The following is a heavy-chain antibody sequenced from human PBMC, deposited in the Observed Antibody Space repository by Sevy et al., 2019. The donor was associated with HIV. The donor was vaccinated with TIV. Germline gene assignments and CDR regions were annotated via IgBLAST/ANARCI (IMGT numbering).Heavy chain of an antibody. CDR3: ARRRITMVRGVDY. CDR2: IYYSGST. J-gene: IGHJ4*02. D-gene: IGHD3-10*01. V-gene: IGHV4-39*01. Sequence: SETLSLTCTVSGGSISSSSYYWGWIRQPPGKGLEWIGSIYYSGSTYYNPSLKSRVTISVDTSKNQFSMKLSSVTAADTAVYYCARRRITMVRGVDYWGQGTLVTVSS. CDR1: GGSISSSSYY.